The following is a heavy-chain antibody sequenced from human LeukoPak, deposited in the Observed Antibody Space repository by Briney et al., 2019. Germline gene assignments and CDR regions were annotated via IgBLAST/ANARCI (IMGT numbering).Heavy chain of an antibody. J-gene: IGHJ2*01. Sequence: GRSLRLSCAASGFTFSSYAMHWVRQAPGKGLEWVAVISYDGSNKYYADSVKGRFTISRDNSKNTLYLQMNSLRAEDTAVYYCARGHYDSLFYWYFDLWGRGTLVTVSS. CDR2: ISYDGSNK. CDR3: ARGHYDSLFYWYFDL. CDR1: GFTFSSYA. D-gene: IGHD3-22*01. V-gene: IGHV3-30-3*01.